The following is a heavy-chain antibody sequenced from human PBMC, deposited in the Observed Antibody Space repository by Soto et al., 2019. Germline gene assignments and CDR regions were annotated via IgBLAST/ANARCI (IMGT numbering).Heavy chain of an antibody. J-gene: IGHJ4*02. V-gene: IGHV3-23*01. Sequence: SLRLSCSASVFIFSGCAMSWFRQAPGKGLEWVSTLSGSGDNTYYADSLKGRFTISRDTSKNTLYLQMNSLRAEDTAVYFCAKDRDFWTGSGIEYRGQGTLVTVSS. D-gene: IGHD3-3*01. CDR2: LSGSGDNT. CDR3: AKDRDFWTGSGIEY. CDR1: VFIFSGCA.